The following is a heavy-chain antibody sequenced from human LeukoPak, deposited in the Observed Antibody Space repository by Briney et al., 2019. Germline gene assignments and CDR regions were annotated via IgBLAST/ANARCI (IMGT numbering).Heavy chain of an antibody. J-gene: IGHJ4*02. D-gene: IGHD2-8*01. CDR3: ARGEGYCTNGVCQYYFDY. CDR1: GYTFTSYG. CDR2: ISAYNGNT. Sequence: ASVKVSCKASGYTFTSYGISWVRQAPGQGLEWMGWISAYNGNTNYAQKLQGRVTMTTDTSTSTAYMELRSLRSDDTAVYYCARGEGYCTNGVCQYYFDYWGQGTLVTVSS. V-gene: IGHV1-18*01.